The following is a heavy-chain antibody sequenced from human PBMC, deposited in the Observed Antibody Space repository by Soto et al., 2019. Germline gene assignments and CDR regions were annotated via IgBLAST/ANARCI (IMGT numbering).Heavy chain of an antibody. CDR3: AKGHADGWHGALDY. J-gene: IGHJ4*02. V-gene: IGHV3-23*01. Sequence: EVQLLESGGGLVQPGGSLRLSCAASGFTFGIYVMAWVRQAPGKGLEWVSTISGSRTSAYYADSVKGRFSFSRDNSKNTVYLQMDSLRAEGTAIYYCAKGHADGWHGALDYWGQGSLVTVSS. CDR1: GFTFGIYV. CDR2: ISGSRTSA. D-gene: IGHD6-19*01.